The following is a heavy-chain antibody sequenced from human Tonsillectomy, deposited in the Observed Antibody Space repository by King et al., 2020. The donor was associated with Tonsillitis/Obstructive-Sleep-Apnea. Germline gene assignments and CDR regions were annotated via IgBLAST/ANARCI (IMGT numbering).Heavy chain of an antibody. J-gene: IGHJ4*02. V-gene: IGHV2-26*01. CDR1: GFSLSNARLG. D-gene: IGHD2-15*01. Sequence: HVTLKESGPVLVKPTETLTLTCTVSGFSLSNARLGVSWIRQPPGKALEWLAHILSNDEKSYNTSLKSRLAISKDTPKSQVVLMMTNMDPVATATYYCARLPHYCSGGSCYFWFDYWGQGALVTVSS. CDR2: ILSNDEK. CDR3: ARLPHYCSGGSCYFWFDY.